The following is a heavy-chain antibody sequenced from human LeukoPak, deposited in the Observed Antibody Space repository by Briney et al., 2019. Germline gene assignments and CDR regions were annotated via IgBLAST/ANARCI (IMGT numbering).Heavy chain of an antibody. D-gene: IGHD4-11*01. J-gene: IGHJ4*02. CDR1: GFTFSSYT. Sequence: GGSLRLSCAASGFTFSSYTMNWVRQAPGKGLEWVSSISSSSSYIYYADSVKGRFTISRNNDKNSLYLQMNSLRAEDTAVYYCARGIYSKTPPYWGQGTLVTVSS. CDR3: ARGIYSKTPPY. V-gene: IGHV3-21*01. CDR2: ISSSSSYI.